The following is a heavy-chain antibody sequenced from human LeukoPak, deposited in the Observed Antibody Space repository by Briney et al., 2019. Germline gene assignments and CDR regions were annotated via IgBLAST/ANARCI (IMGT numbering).Heavy chain of an antibody. D-gene: IGHD4-17*01. CDR2: IYYSGST. CDR1: GGSISSGGYY. J-gene: IGHJ4*02. CDR3: ARDLYGDLDY. V-gene: IGHV4-31*03. Sequence: ASQTLSLTCTVSGGSISSGGYYWSWIRQHPGKGLERIGYIYYSGSTYYNPSLKSRVTISVDTSKNQFSLKLSSVTAADTAVYYCARDLYGDLDYWGQGTLVTVSS.